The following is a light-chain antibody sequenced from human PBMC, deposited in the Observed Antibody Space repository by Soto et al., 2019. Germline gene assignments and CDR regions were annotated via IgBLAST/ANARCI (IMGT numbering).Light chain of an antibody. CDR2: EGS. V-gene: IGLV2-23*01. Sequence: QSALTQPASVSGSPGQSITISCTGTSSDVGSYNLVPWYQQHPGKAPKLMIYEGSKRPSGVSNRFSGSKSGNTASLTISGLQAEDEADYYCCSYAGPRGLVFGGGTMVTVL. CDR3: CSYAGPRGLV. CDR1: SSDVGSYNL. J-gene: IGLJ2*01.